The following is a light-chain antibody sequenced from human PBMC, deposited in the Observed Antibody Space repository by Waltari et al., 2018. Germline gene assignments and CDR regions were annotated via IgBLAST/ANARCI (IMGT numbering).Light chain of an antibody. CDR2: DVN. J-gene: IGLJ3*02. Sequence: HSAPAQPASVSGSPGQSITISCTGTSSDVGAYNYFSWYQQHPGKAPRLMIYDVNNRPSGVSNRFSGSKSGNTASLTISGLQAEDEADYYCSSFTRASSWVFGGGTKLTV. V-gene: IGLV2-14*03. CDR1: SSDVGAYNY. CDR3: SSFTRASSWV.